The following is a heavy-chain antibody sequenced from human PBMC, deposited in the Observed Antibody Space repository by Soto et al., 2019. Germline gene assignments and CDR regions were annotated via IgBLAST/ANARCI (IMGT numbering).Heavy chain of an antibody. CDR1: GGSISSSSYY. V-gene: IGHV4-39*01. CDR2: IYYSGST. D-gene: IGHD3-10*01. J-gene: IGHJ3*02. CDR3: ARPEGYPMVRGVIITPNDAFDI. Sequence: QLQLQESGPGLMKPSETLSLTCTVSGGSISSSSYYWGWIRQPPGKGLEWIGSIYYSGSTYYNPSLKSRVTISVDTSKNQFSLKLSSVTAADTAVYYCARPEGYPMVRGVIITPNDAFDIWGQGTMVTVSS.